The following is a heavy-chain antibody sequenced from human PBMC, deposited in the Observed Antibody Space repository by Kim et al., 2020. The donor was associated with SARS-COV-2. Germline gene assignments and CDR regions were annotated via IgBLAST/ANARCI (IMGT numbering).Heavy chain of an antibody. CDR3: ARDYGGRLWFGELPHAEYFQH. CDR1: GYTFTSYG. J-gene: IGHJ1*01. V-gene: IGHV1-18*01. D-gene: IGHD3-10*01. CDR2: ISAYNGNT. Sequence: ASVKVSCKASGYTFTSYGISWVRQAPGQGLEWMGWISAYNGNTNYAQKLQGRVTMTTDTSTSTAYMELRSLRSDDTAVYYCARDYGGRLWFGELPHAEYFQHWGQGTLVTVSS.